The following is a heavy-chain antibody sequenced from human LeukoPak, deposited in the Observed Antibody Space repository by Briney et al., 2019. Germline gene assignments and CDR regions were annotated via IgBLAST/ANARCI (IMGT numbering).Heavy chain of an antibody. V-gene: IGHV1-46*01. J-gene: IGHJ4*02. CDR3: ARKSSGWKQFDY. CDR2: INPSGGST. D-gene: IGHD6-19*01. CDR1: GYTFTSYY. Sequence: ASVKVSCKASGYTFTSYYMHWVRQAPGQGLEWMGIINPSGGSTSYAQKFQGRVTMTRDTSTSTVYMELSSLRSEDTAVFYCARKSSGWKQFDYWGQGTLVTVSS.